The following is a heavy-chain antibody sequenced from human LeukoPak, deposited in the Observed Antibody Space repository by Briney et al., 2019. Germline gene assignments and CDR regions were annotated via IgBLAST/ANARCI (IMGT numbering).Heavy chain of an antibody. Sequence: SETLSLTCAVSGGSISSSNWWSWVRQPPGKGLEWIGEIYHSGSTNYNPSLKSRVTISVDKSKNQFSLKLSSVTAADTAVYYCARSDGFRFYYFDYWGQGTLVTVSS. CDR2: IYHSGST. V-gene: IGHV4-4*02. J-gene: IGHJ4*02. D-gene: IGHD3-10*01. CDR1: GGSISSSNW. CDR3: ARSDGFRFYYFDY.